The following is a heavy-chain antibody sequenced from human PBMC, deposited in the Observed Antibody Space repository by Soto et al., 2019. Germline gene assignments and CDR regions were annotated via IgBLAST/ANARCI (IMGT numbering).Heavy chain of an antibody. J-gene: IGHJ3*02. CDR3: ARNAYCSGGSCFDAFYI. V-gene: IGHV1-3*01. CDR2: INAGNGNT. CDR1: GYTFTSYA. D-gene: IGHD2-15*01. Sequence: ASVKVSCKASGYTFTSYAMHWVRQAPGQRLEWMGWINAGNGNTKYSQKFQGRVTITRDTSASTAYMELSSLRSEDTAVYYCARNAYCSGGSCFDAFYIWGQGTMVTVSS.